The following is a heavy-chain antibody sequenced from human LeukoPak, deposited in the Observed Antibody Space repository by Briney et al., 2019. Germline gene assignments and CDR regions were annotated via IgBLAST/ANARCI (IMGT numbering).Heavy chain of an antibody. CDR2: IDPSSTWI. CDR1: GFNFSSQT. D-gene: IGHD4-17*01. J-gene: IGHJ4*02. CDR3: VRVSYGDYEY. Sequence: GGSLRLSCSASGFNFSSQTMNWVRQAPRKGLEWVSSIDPSSTWIYHADSVKGRLTISRDNAKNSLYLQMNSLRVEDTAVYYCVRVSYGDYEYWGQGILVTVSS. V-gene: IGHV3-21*01.